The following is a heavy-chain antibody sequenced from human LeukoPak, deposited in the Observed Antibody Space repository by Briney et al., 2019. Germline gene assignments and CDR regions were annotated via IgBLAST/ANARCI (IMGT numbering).Heavy chain of an antibody. CDR3: ARGEYDYVWGSYRFYYFDY. CDR1: GFTVSSNY. D-gene: IGHD3-16*02. V-gene: IGHV3-66*01. Sequence: GGSLRLSCAASGFTVSSNYMSWVRQAPGKGLEWVSVIYSGGSTYYADSVKGGFTISRDNSKNTLYLQMNSLRAEDTAVYYCARGEYDYVWGSYRFYYFDYWGQGTLVTVSS. J-gene: IGHJ4*02. CDR2: IYSGGST.